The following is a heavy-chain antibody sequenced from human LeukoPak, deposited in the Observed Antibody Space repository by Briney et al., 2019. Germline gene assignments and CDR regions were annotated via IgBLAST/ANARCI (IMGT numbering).Heavy chain of an antibody. J-gene: IGHJ4*02. Sequence: SVKVSCKASGGTFSSYAISWVRQAPGQGLEWMGRIIPILGIANYAQKFQGRVTITADKSTSTAYTELSSLRSEDTAVYYCARDNGDPYYFDYWGQGTLVTVSS. CDR1: GGTFSSYA. CDR2: IIPILGIA. V-gene: IGHV1-69*04. D-gene: IGHD4-17*01. CDR3: ARDNGDPYYFDY.